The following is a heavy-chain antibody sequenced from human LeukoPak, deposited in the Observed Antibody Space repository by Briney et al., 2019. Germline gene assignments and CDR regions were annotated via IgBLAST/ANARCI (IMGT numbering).Heavy chain of an antibody. D-gene: IGHD2-21*02. CDR1: GYTFTSYY. Sequence: GASVKVSCKASGYTFTSYYMHWVRQAPGQGLEWMGIINPSGGSTSYAQKFQGRVTMTRDMSTSTVYMELSSLRSEDTAVYYCARVWVTADWYFDLWGRGTLVTVSS. V-gene: IGHV1-46*01. J-gene: IGHJ2*01. CDR2: INPSGGST. CDR3: ARVWVTADWYFDL.